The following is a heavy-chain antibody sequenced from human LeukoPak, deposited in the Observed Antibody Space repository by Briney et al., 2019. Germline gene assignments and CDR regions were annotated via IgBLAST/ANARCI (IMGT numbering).Heavy chain of an antibody. V-gene: IGHV3-66*01. Sequence: QPGGSLRLSCAASGFTFSSYSMNWVRQAPGKGLEWVSVIYSGGSTYYADSVKGRFTISRDNSKNTLYLQMNSLRAEDTAVYYCASIMVRGVIAYWGQGTLVTVSS. CDR1: GFTFSSYS. D-gene: IGHD3-10*01. CDR2: IYSGGST. CDR3: ASIMVRGVIAY. J-gene: IGHJ4*02.